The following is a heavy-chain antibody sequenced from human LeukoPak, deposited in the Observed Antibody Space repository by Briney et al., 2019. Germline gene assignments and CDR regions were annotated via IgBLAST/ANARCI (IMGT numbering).Heavy chain of an antibody. CDR1: GFTFSSYA. Sequence: GGSLRLSCAASGFTFSSYAMNWVRQAPGKGLEWVSSISGGAGSASYSDSVKGRFTMSRDNSKNTLYLQMNSLRAEDTAVYYCAKDGGYGSGSYYPDYWGQGTLVTVSS. V-gene: IGHV3-23*01. J-gene: IGHJ4*02. CDR2: ISGGAGSA. CDR3: AKDGGYGSGSYYPDY. D-gene: IGHD3-10*01.